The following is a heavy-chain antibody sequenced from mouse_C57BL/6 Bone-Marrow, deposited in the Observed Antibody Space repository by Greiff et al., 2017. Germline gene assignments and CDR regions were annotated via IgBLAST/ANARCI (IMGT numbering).Heavy chain of an antibody. CDR2: ISDGGSYT. J-gene: IGHJ3*01. CDR3: ARDPPSYYYGSSWFAY. Sequence: EVQVVESGGGLVKPGGSLKLSCAASGFTFSSYAMSCVRQTPEKRLEWVATISDGGSYTYYPDNVKGRFTISRDNAKTNLYVQMSHLKSEDTAMYYCARDPPSYYYGSSWFAYWSQRALVTVST. D-gene: IGHD1-1*01. CDR1: GFTFSSYA. V-gene: IGHV5-4*01.